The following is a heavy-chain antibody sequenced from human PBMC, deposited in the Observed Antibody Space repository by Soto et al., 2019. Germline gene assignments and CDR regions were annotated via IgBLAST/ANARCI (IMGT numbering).Heavy chain of an antibody. J-gene: IGHJ4*02. Sequence: GASVKVSCKASGDTFTSNYRRWVRQAPGQGLEWMGIINPSGGSTSYAQNFQGRVTLTRDTSPSTVYMELSSLRSEDTAVYYCAREGEYDSSGYYYLFWGQGTLVTVSS. CDR3: AREGEYDSSGYYYLF. CDR2: INPSGGST. CDR1: GDTFTSNY. D-gene: IGHD3-22*01. V-gene: IGHV1-46*01.